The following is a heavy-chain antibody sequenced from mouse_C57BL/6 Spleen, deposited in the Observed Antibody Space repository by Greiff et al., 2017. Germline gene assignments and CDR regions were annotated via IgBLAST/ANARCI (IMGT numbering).Heavy chain of an antibody. J-gene: IGHJ1*03. CDR1: GYAFTNYL. CDR2: INPGSGGT. V-gene: IGHV1-54*01. D-gene: IGHD1-1*02. Sequence: QVQLKESGAELVRPGTSVKVSCKASGYAFTNYLIEWVKQRPGPGLEWIGVINPGSGGTNYNEKFKGKETLTADKSSSTAYMQLSSLTSEDSAVYFCASEVDNWYFDVWGTGTTVTVSS. CDR3: ASEVDNWYFDV.